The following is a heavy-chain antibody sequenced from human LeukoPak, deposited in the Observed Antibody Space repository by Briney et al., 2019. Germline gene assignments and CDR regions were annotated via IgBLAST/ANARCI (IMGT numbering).Heavy chain of an antibody. V-gene: IGHV3-30*14. CDR2: ISYDGSNK. J-gene: IGHJ2*01. CDR1: GFTFSSYA. Sequence: GGSLRLSCAASGFTFSSYAVHWVRQAPGKGLEWVAVISYDGSNKYYADSVKGRFTVSRDTSKNTLFLQMNDLRVDDTAIYYCARDPGVGLDLWGRGTLVPV. D-gene: IGHD7-27*01. CDR3: ARDPGVGLDL.